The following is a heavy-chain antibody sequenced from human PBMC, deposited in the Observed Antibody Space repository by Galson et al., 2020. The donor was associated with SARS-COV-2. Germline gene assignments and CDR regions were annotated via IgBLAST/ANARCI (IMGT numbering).Heavy chain of an antibody. CDR1: GFTFSSYA. CDR2: ISYDGSIK. Sequence: GGSLRLSCAASGFTFSSYAMHWVRQAPGKGLDWVAVISYDGSIKYSADSVKGRFTISRDNSKNTLYLQMNSLRAEDTAVYYCAVNRALDSWGQGTLVSVSS. CDR3: AVNRALDS. J-gene: IGHJ4*02. V-gene: IGHV3-30*03.